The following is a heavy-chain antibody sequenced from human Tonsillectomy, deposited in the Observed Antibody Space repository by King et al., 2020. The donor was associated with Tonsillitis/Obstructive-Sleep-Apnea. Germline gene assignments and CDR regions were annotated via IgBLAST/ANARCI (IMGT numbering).Heavy chain of an antibody. CDR1: GASMSYYF. CDR2: IYYSGGT. CDR3: ARGVPYQRLYYYMDV. Sequence: HLQESGPGLVKPSETLSLNCTVSGASMSYYFWSWIRQPPGKGLELVGYIYYSGGTNYNPSLKSRVTISVDTSKSQFSLKLGSVTAADTAVYYCARGVPYQRLYYYMDVWGKGTTVTVSS. J-gene: IGHJ6*03. D-gene: IGHD2-2*01. V-gene: IGHV4-59*01.